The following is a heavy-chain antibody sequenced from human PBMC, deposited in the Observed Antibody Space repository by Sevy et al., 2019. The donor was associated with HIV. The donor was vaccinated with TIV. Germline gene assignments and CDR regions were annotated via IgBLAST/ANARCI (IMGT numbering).Heavy chain of an antibody. Sequence: GGSLRLSCAVSGTNFGAFAMHWVRQAPGKGLEWVAGLSLQGTNKYYADSLKGRFNISRDNSKDILYLPMKSLRPEDTAIYYGAKDVVGGTYYIEDYYYGMDVWGLGTTVTVSS. CDR2: LSLQGTNK. D-gene: IGHD3-10*01. V-gene: IGHV3-30*18. J-gene: IGHJ6*02. CDR3: AKDVVGGTYYIEDYYYGMDV. CDR1: GTNFGAFA.